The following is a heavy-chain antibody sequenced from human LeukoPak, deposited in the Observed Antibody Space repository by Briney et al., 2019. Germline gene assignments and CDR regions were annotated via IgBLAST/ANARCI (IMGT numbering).Heavy chain of an antibody. V-gene: IGHV3-23*01. Sequence: PGGSLRLSCAASGFSFSTCAMNWVRQAPGKGLEWVSTISGGGDGALYADSVKGRFTISRDNSKNTLFLQMNSLRAEDTAVHYCAKRTRGYSYGTLDYWGQGTLVTVSS. J-gene: IGHJ4*02. D-gene: IGHD5-18*01. CDR2: ISGGGDGA. CDR1: GFSFSTCA. CDR3: AKRTRGYSYGTLDY.